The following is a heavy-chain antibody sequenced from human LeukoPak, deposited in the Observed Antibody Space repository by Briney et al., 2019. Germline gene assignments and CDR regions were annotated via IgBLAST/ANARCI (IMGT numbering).Heavy chain of an antibody. J-gene: IGHJ6*02. CDR1: GGSISSYY. V-gene: IGHV4-59*01. Sequence: SETLSLTCTVSGGSISSYYWSWIRQPPGKGLEWIGYIYHSGSTNYNPSLKSRVTISVDTSKNQFSLKLSSVTAADTAVYYCASGGYSSSSAHYYYYGMDVWGQGTTVTVSS. D-gene: IGHD6-6*01. CDR2: IYHSGST. CDR3: ASGGYSSSSAHYYYYGMDV.